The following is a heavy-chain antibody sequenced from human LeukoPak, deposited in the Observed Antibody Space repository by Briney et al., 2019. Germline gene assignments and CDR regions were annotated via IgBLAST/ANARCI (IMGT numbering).Heavy chain of an antibody. J-gene: IGHJ4*02. Sequence: GGSLRLSCAASGFTFSSYAMHWVRQAPGKGLEWVAVISYDGSNKYYADSVKGRFTISRDNSKNTLYLQMNGLRAEDTAVYYCARGGYGVYRTTFDYWGQGTLVTVSS. CDR2: ISYDGSNK. V-gene: IGHV3-30*04. D-gene: IGHD4-17*01. CDR3: ARGGYGVYRTTFDY. CDR1: GFTFSSYA.